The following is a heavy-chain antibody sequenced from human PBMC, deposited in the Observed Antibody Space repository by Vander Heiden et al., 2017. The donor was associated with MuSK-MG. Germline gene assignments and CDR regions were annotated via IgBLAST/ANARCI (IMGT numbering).Heavy chain of an antibody. V-gene: IGHV4-39*01. CDR1: GGSITSSSYY. CDR3: ARSALYYYGSPFDP. Sequence: QLQLQESGPGLAKPSETLSLTCTVPGGSITSSSYYRGWTRQSPGKGLEWMGTIFHSGSTYYNASLKSRLTISVDTSKNQFSLKLSSVTAADTAVYYCARSALYYYGSPFDPWGQGTLVTVSS. D-gene: IGHD3-10*01. J-gene: IGHJ5*02. CDR2: IFHSGST.